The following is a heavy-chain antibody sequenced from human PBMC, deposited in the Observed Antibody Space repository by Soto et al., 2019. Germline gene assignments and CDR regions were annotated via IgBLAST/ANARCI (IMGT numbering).Heavy chain of an antibody. CDR2: ITHSGDT. Sequence: QARLQQWGAGLLKPSETLSLTCVVHGVSLRGYYWAWIRQSPGKGLEWIGDITHSGDTHYLPSLKSRVTISLDTSKSQFSLELTSVTAADTGVYYCARSGGGSPPSEDWGQGTQVTVSS. CDR3: ARSGGGSPPSED. CDR1: GVSLRGYY. V-gene: IGHV4-34*02. J-gene: IGHJ4*02. D-gene: IGHD2-15*01.